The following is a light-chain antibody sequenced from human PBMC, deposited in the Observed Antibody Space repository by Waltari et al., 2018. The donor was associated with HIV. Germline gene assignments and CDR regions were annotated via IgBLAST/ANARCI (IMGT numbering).Light chain of an antibody. CDR3: AAWDDSLNAWV. V-gene: IGLV1-44*01. Sequence: QSVLTQPPSASGTPGQRVTISCSGSSSNIGSNTVNWYQQLPGTAPKLPIYSNNQRPSGVPDRFSGSKSGTSASLAISGLQSEDEADYYCAAWDDSLNAWVFGGGTKLTVL. CDR1: SSNIGSNT. CDR2: SNN. J-gene: IGLJ3*02.